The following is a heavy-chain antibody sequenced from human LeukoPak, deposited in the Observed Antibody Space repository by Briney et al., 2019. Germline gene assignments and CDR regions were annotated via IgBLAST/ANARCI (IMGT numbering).Heavy chain of an antibody. V-gene: IGHV1-8*03. CDR2: MNPNSGNT. CDR3: ARALGSIFGVTYYYMDV. D-gene: IGHD3-3*01. Sequence: ASVKVSCKASGYTFTSYYMHWVRQAPGQGLEWMGWMNPNSGNTGYAQKFQGRVTITRNTSISTAYMELSSLRSEDTAVYYCARALGSIFGVTYYYMDVWGKGTTVTVSS. CDR1: GYTFTSYY. J-gene: IGHJ6*03.